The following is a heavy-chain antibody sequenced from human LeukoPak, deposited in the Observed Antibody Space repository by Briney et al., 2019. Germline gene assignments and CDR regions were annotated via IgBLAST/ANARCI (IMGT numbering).Heavy chain of an antibody. CDR2: INQDGSEK. D-gene: IGHD7-27*01. V-gene: IGHV3-7*03. CDR3: ARAYWGSVDH. J-gene: IGHJ4*02. CDR1: GFTFSGYP. Sequence: GGSLRLSCAASGFTFSGYPIHWVRQAPGKGLEWVANINQDGSEKYYVDSVKGRFTISRDNPKKSLHLQMNSLRDEDTAVYYCARAYWGSVDHRGQGTLVTASS.